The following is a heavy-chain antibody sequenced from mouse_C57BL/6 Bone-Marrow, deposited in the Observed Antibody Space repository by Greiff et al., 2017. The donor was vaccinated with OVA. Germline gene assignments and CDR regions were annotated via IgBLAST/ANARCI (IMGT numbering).Heavy chain of an antibody. CDR3: ASALIYAMDY. V-gene: IGHV2-6*01. J-gene: IGHJ4*01. CDR1: GFSLTSYG. CDR2: IWGVGST. Sequence: VMLVESGPGLVAPSQSLSITCTVSGFSLTSYGVDWVRQSPGKGLEWLGVIWGVGSTNYNSALKSRLSISKDNTKSQVFLKMNSLQTDDTAMYYCASALIYAMDYWGQGTSVTVSS.